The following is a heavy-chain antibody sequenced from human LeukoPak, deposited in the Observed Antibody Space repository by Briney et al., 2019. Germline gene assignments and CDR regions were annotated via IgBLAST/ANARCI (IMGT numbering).Heavy chain of an antibody. V-gene: IGHV3-23*01. J-gene: IGHJ4*02. Sequence: PGGSLRLSCAASGFTFSTYATGWVRQAPGKGLEWVSAIVGSGGITYYADSVKGRFTISGDNSRNTVYLQMNSLRAEDTAVYFCAKGSTTSGYYFDSWGQGTLVTVSS. CDR2: IVGSGGIT. D-gene: IGHD2/OR15-2a*01. CDR3: AKGSTTSGYYFDS. CDR1: GFTFSTYA.